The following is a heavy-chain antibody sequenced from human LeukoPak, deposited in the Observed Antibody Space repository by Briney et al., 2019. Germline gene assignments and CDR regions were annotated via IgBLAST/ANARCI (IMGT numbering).Heavy chain of an antibody. CDR1: GFTFSTYE. D-gene: IGHD3-10*01. V-gene: IGHV3-48*03. Sequence: GGSLRLSCVPSGFTFSTYEMSWVRQAPGKGLEWVSYISSSGSNIYYADSVKGRVTVSRDNAKNSLYLQMNSLRVEDTAVYYCARGRGWFGELTLARFDYWGQGTLVTVSS. CDR2: ISSSGSNI. CDR3: ARGRGWFGELTLARFDY. J-gene: IGHJ4*02.